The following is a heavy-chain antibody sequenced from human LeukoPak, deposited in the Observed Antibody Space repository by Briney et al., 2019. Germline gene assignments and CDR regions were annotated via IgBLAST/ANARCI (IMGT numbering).Heavy chain of an antibody. Sequence: SETLSLTCTVSGGSISSYYWSWIRQPPGKGLEWIGYIYYSGSTNYNPSLKSRVTISVDTSKNQFSLKLSSVTAADTAVYYCARGPDEVNDYGEFDPWGQGTLVTVSS. CDR2: IYYSGST. CDR1: GGSISSYY. V-gene: IGHV4-59*01. CDR3: ARGPDEVNDYGEFDP. D-gene: IGHD4-17*01. J-gene: IGHJ5*02.